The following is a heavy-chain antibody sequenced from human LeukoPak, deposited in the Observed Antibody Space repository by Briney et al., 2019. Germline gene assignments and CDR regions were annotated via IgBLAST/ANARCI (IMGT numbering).Heavy chain of an antibody. CDR1: GGSLSSNSYY. CDR3: ARGRIQLSLVHV. CDR2: MYYSGST. Sequence: SETLSLTCTVSGGSLSSNSYYWGWIRQAPGKGLEWIGSMYYSGSTYYNQSLKSRVTISVDTSKNHFSLKLTSVTAADTAVYYCARGRIQLSLVHVWGQGTLVTVSS. J-gene: IGHJ4*02. V-gene: IGHV4-39*02. D-gene: IGHD5-18*01.